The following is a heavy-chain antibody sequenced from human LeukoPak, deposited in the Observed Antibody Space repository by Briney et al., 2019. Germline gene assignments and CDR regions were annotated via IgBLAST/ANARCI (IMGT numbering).Heavy chain of an antibody. J-gene: IGHJ4*02. V-gene: IGHV3-23*01. Sequence: GGSLRLSCAASGFTFSSYAMGWARQAPGKGLEWVSAITASGGNTYYADSVKGRFTISRDNSKNTLYLQVNSLRAEDTAVYYCAKGNGYSYGRYYFDYWGQGTLVTVSS. CDR3: AKGNGYSYGRYYFDY. CDR2: ITASGGNT. D-gene: IGHD5-18*01. CDR1: GFTFSSYA.